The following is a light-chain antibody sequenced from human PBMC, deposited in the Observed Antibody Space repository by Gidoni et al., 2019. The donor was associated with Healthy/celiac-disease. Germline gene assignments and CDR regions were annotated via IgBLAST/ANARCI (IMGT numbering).Light chain of an antibody. V-gene: IGLV2-23*01. Sequence: QSALTHPASVSGSPGQSITISCTGTSRDVGSYNLVSWYQQHPGKAPKLMIYEGSKRPSGVSNRFSGSKSGNTASLTISGLQAEDEADYYCCSYAGSSTPVVFGGGTKLTVL. CDR2: EGS. CDR1: SRDVGSYNL. J-gene: IGLJ2*01. CDR3: CSYAGSSTPVV.